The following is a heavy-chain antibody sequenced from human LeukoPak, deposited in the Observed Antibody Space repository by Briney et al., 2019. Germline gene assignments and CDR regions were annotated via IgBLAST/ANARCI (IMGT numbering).Heavy chain of an antibody. CDR3: AKRIAAAGTSWYFQH. CDR1: GFTFSSYG. D-gene: IGHD6-13*01. V-gene: IGHV3-23*01. J-gene: IGHJ1*01. Sequence: GGTLRLSCAASGFTFSSYGMSWVRQAPGKGLEWVSAISGSGGSTYYADSVKGRFTISRDNSKNTLYLQMNSLRAEDTAVYYCAKRIAAAGTSWYFQHWGQGTLVTVSS. CDR2: ISGSGGST.